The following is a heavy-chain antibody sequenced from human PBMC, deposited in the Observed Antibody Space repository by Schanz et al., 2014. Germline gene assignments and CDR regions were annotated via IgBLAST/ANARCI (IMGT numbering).Heavy chain of an antibody. D-gene: IGHD2-2*01. CDR3: ARGGFFDSTSFDS. V-gene: IGHV1-46*03. CDR1: GYSFTDYA. J-gene: IGHJ4*02. Sequence: QVQLVQSGVEVKRPGASVRVSCKASGYSFTDYAIHWVRQAPGQGLEWMGIINPSGGSTSYAQKFQGRVTMTRDTSTSTVYMELSSLRSEDTAVYYCARGGFFDSTSFDSWGQGTLXTVSS. CDR2: INPSGGST.